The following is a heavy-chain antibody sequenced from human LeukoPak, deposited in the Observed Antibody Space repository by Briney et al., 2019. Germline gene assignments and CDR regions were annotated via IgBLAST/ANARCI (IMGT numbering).Heavy chain of an antibody. J-gene: IGHJ4*02. CDR2: ISGSGGGA. D-gene: IGHD3-22*01. CDR3: AKGHYYDSSDSFDY. CDR1: GFIFSSYA. Sequence: PGGSLRLSCAASGFIFSSYAMSWVRQGPGKGLEWVSAISGSGGGAYYADYADSVKGRFTISRDSSKNTLYLQMNSLRAEDTAVYYCAKGHYYDSSDSFDYWGQGALVSVSS. V-gene: IGHV3-23*01.